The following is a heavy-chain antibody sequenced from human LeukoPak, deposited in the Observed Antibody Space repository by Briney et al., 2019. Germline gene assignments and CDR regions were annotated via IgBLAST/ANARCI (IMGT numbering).Heavy chain of an antibody. CDR1: GLTVTDYD. V-gene: IGHV3-11*04. CDR3: AKEWSAFDI. CDR2: IGGSASNI. D-gene: IGHD2-15*01. J-gene: IGHJ3*02. Sequence: PGGSLRLSCAASGLTVTDYDMHWIRQAPGKGLEWVSFIGGSASNIYYADSVKGRFTISRDNAKNSLYLQMNSLRAEDTAVYYCAKEWSAFDIWGQGTMVTVSS.